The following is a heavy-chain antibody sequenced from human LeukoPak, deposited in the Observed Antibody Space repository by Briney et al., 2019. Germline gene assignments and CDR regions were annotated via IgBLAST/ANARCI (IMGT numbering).Heavy chain of an antibody. CDR2: INHSGST. Sequence: SETLSLTCAVYGGSFSGYYWSWLRQPPGKGLEWIGEINHSGSTNYNPSLKSRVTISVDTYKTQFSLQLSFVSAADTAVYYCARGIPNSGCYLYYYYMDVWGKGTTVTVSS. CDR1: GGSFSGYY. D-gene: IGHD6-19*01. J-gene: IGHJ6*03. CDR3: ARGIPNSGCYLYYYYMDV. V-gene: IGHV4-34*01.